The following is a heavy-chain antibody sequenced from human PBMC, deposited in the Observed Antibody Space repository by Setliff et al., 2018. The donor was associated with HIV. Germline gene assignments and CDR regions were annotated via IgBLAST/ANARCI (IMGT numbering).Heavy chain of an antibody. V-gene: IGHV3-7*03. Sequence: GGSLRLSCAASGLIFSSYWMSWVRQAPGKGLEWVANLKQDGSEKYYVDSVKGRFTISRDNAKNSLYLQMNSLRAEDTAVYYCATDRGTYWGQGTLVTVSS. CDR2: LKQDGSEK. CDR3: ATDRGTY. D-gene: IGHD1-7*01. CDR1: GLIFSSYW. J-gene: IGHJ4*02.